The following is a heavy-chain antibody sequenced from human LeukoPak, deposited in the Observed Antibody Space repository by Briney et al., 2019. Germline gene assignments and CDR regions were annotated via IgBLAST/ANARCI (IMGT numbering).Heavy chain of an antibody. V-gene: IGHV3-33*01. CDR1: GFTFSSYG. J-gene: IGHJ5*02. D-gene: IGHD2-2*02. CDR3: AREGCSSTSCYIVNWFDP. CDR2: IWYDGSNK. Sequence: PGGSLRLSCAASGFTFSSYGMHWVRQAPGKGLEWVAVIWYDGSNKYYADSVKGRFTISRDNSKNTLYLQMNSLRAGDTAVYYCAREGCSSTSCYIVNWFDPWGQGTLVTVSS.